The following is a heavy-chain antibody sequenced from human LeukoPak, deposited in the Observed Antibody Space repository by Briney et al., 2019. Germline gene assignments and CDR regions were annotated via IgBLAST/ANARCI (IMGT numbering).Heavy chain of an antibody. V-gene: IGHV3-7*04. J-gene: IGHJ4*02. CDR1: GLSFSSFW. CDR2: IKEEGRTT. CDR3: ARDSPAGTSWRSEPTFDY. Sequence: GGSLRLSCAASGLSFSSFWMSWVRQAPGKGLVWVADIKEEGRTTYYVDSVKGRFTISRDNAKNTLYLQINSLRAEDTAVYYCARDSPAGTSWRSEPTFDYWGQGTLVTVTS. D-gene: IGHD2-2*01.